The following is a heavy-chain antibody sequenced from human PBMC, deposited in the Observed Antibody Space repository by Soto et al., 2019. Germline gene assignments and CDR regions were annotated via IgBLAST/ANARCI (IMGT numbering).Heavy chain of an antibody. V-gene: IGHV6-1*01. CDR1: GDTVSSNSVA. Sequence: PSQTLSLTCVGSGDTVSSNSVAWNWVRQSPSRGLEWLGRTYYRSRWYSDYAVSVRSRIDINADTSKNQVSLQLNSVTPEDTAVYYCARSESSYYYGMDVWGQGTTVTVSS. J-gene: IGHJ6*02. CDR2: TYYRSRWYS. CDR3: ARSESSYYYGMDV.